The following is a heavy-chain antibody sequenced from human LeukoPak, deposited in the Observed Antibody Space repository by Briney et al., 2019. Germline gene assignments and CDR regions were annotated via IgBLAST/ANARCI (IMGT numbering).Heavy chain of an antibody. D-gene: IGHD2-2*01. CDR3: AKDIVVVPAAMEEYYWFDP. Sequence: PGGSLRLSCAASGFTVSGTYMSWVRQAPGKGLEWVSLIYSGGGTYYADSVKGRFTISRDNSKNTLYLQMNSLRAEDTAVYYCAKDIVVVPAAMEEYYWFDPWGQGTLVTVSS. V-gene: IGHV3-53*01. CDR1: GFTVSGTY. CDR2: IYSGGGT. J-gene: IGHJ5*02.